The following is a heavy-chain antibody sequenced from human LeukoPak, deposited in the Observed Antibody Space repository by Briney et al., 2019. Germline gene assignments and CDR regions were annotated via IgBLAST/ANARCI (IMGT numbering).Heavy chain of an antibody. CDR1: GGSISSYY. CDR2: IYYSGST. CDR3: ARVGGYYDSSGYYYHLDY. D-gene: IGHD3-22*01. J-gene: IGHJ4*02. Sequence: SETLSLTCTVSGGSISSYYWSWIRQPPGKGLEWIGYIYYSGSTNYNPSLKSRVTISVDTSKNQFSLKLSSVTAADTAVYYCARVGGYYDSSGYYYHLDYWGQGTLATVSS. V-gene: IGHV4-59*01.